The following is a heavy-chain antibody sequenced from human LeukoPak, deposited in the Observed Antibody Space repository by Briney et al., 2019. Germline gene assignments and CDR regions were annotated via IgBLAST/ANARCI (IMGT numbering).Heavy chain of an antibody. D-gene: IGHD5-18*01. CDR1: GYTFTSNY. CDR2: IIPIFGTA. CDR3: ARGGTHPVIQLWPPLDY. J-gene: IGHJ4*02. V-gene: IGHV1-69*13. Sequence: ASVKVSCKASGYTFTSNYIHWVRQAPGQGLEWMGGIIPIFGTANYAQKFQGRVTITADESTSTAYMELSSLRSEDTAVYYCARGGTHPVIQLWPPLDYWGQGTLVTVSS.